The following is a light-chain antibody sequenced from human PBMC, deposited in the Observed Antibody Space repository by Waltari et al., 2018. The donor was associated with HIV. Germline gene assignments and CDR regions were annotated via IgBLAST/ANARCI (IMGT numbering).Light chain of an antibody. CDR3: SSYSRCALL. J-gene: IGLJ2*01. CDR2: EVS. CDR1: SNDIGSYNY. Sequence: QSVLTQPASVSGSPGQSLTLSCTGTSNDIGSYNYVSWDQQSPDKAPKLIIYEVSYRPSGVSSLFSGSKSGNTASLTISGLQTEDEAYYHCSSYSRCALLFGGGTKVTVL. V-gene: IGLV2-14*01.